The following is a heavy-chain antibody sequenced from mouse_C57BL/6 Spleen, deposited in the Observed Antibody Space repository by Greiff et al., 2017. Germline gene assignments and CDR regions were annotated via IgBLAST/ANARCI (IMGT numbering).Heavy chain of an antibody. Sequence: SGPELVKPGASVKISCKASGYSFTGYYMNWVKQSHGDILDWIGYIYPYNGVSSYNQKFKGKATLTVDKSSSTAYMELRSLTSEDSGVNYGAREGEEDGSADYVGNNFDYWGQGTTLTVSS. CDR2: IYPYNGVS. CDR1: GYSFTGYY. D-gene: IGHD1-1*01. J-gene: IGHJ2*01. CDR3: AREGEEDGSADYVGNNFDY. V-gene: IGHV1-31*01.